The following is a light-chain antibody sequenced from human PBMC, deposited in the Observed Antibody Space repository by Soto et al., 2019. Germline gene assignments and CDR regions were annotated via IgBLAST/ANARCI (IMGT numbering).Light chain of an antibody. CDR3: ISYTSSSTLEV. Sequence: QSALPQPASVSGSPGPSITISCTGTSSDVGGYNYVSWYQQHPGKAPKLMIYEVSNRPSGVSNRFSGSKSGNTAALTISGLQAEDEAEYDCISYTSSSTLEVVGTGTKLTVL. CDR1: SSDVGGYNY. V-gene: IGLV2-14*01. CDR2: EVS. J-gene: IGLJ1*01.